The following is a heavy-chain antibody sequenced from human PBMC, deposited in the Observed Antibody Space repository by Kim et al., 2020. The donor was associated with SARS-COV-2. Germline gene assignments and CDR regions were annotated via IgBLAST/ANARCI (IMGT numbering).Heavy chain of an antibody. J-gene: IGHJ4*02. Sequence: AAAVKGRFTISRDDSKNSLYLQMNSLKTEDTAVYYCASRVITFGGVIATVWGQGTLVTVSS. D-gene: IGHD3-16*02. V-gene: IGHV3-72*01. CDR3: ASRVITFGGVIATV.